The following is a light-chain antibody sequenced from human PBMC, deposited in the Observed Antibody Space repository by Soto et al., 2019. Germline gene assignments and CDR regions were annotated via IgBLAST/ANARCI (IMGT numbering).Light chain of an antibody. V-gene: IGKV3-20*01. CDR1: QSVSSSY. CDR2: GAS. Sequence: EIVWTQSPGTLSLSPGERATLSCRASQSVSSSYLAWYQQKPGQAPRLLIYGASSMATGIPDRFSGSGSGTDFTLTISRLEPEDFAVYYCQQYGSSPFTFGPGTKVDIK. J-gene: IGKJ3*01. CDR3: QQYGSSPFT.